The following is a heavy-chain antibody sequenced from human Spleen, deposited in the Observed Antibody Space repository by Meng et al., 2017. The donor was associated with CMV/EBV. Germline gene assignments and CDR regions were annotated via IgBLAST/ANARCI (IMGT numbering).Heavy chain of an antibody. D-gene: IGHD6-6*01. V-gene: IGHV3-11*01. J-gene: IGHJ4*02. CDR1: GFTLSDYH. Sequence: SVAASGFTLSDYHLSWIRQAPGKGLEWFSNIRDSGTAVYYADSVKGRFTISRDDAKKSVYLQMNSLRAEDTAVYYCARDRPLYFFDYWGQGTLVTVSS. CDR3: ARDRPLYFFDY. CDR2: IRDSGTAV.